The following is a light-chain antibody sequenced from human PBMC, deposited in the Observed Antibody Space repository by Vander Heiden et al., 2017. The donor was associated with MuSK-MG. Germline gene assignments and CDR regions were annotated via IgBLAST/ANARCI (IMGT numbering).Light chain of an antibody. CDR1: QDISTY. Sequence: DIQMTQAPSSLSASIGDRVTITCQASQDISTYLNWYQHKPGQAPKLLIYDVSTLETGVPSRFSGSGSGTDFSFTITSLQPEDIATYYCQQYYNFLFTFGHGTKVEIK. CDR2: DVS. V-gene: IGKV1-33*01. J-gene: IGKJ3*01. CDR3: QQYYNFLFT.